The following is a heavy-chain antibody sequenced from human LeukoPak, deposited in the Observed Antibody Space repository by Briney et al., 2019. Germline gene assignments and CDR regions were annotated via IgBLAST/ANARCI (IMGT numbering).Heavy chain of an antibody. J-gene: IGHJ6*03. D-gene: IGHD2-15*01. V-gene: IGHV4-59*01. CDR3: ARKPKGYCSGGSCNRYYYYYYYMDV. Sequence: SETLSLPCTVSGGSISSYYWSWIRQPPGKGLEWLGYIYYSGSPNYNPSFKSRVTISVDTSKNQFSLKLSSVTAADTAVYYCARKPKGYCSGGSCNRYYYYYYYMDVWGKGTTVTVSS. CDR1: GGSISSYY. CDR2: IYYSGSP.